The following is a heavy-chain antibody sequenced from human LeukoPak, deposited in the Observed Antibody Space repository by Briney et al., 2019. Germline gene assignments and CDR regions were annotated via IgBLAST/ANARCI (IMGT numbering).Heavy chain of an antibody. J-gene: IGHJ4*02. D-gene: IGHD1-26*01. CDR2: INPSGGST. CDR3: AREGGSRGIFDY. CDR1: GYTFTGYY. Sequence: ASVKVSCKASGYTFTGYYMHWVRQAPGQGLEWMGIINPSGGSTSYAQKFQGRVTMTRDMSTSTVYMELSSLRSEDTAVYYCAREGGSRGIFDYWGQGTLVTVSS. V-gene: IGHV1-46*01.